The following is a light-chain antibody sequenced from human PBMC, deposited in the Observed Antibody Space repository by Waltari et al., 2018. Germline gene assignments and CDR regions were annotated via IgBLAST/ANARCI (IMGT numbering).Light chain of an antibody. CDR1: QSVSRS. Sequence: EIVLTQSPGTLSLSPGERATLSCRASQSVSRSLAWYQQKPGQAPRLLSYGASTRATGIPERFSGGGSGTDFSLTISRLEPEDFAVYYCQHYVSLPATFGQGTKVEIK. CDR3: QHYVSLPAT. V-gene: IGKV3-20*01. J-gene: IGKJ1*01. CDR2: GAS.